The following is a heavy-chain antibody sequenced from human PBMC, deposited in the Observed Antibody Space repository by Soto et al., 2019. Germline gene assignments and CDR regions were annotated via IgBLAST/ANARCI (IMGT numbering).Heavy chain of an antibody. J-gene: IGHJ6*02. CDR1: GYIFSYYA. V-gene: IGHV1-3*01. Sequence: QVQLVQSGAEVKKPGASVKVSCKASGYIFSYYAIHWVRQAPGQRLEWMGWINAGNGDTKYSQKFQGRVTITRDTSASTAYMELSSLRSEDTAVYYCARAQRSQGYYYYRMDVWGQGTMVTVSS. CDR3: ARAQRSQGYYYYRMDV. CDR2: INAGNGDT.